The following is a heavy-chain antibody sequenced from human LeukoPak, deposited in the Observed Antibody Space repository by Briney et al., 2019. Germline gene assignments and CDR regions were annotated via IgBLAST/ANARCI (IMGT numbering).Heavy chain of an antibody. CDR3: VKDSSGFLYYFDY. V-gene: IGHV3-64D*06. D-gene: IGHD6-19*01. CDR2: ISSNGGST. CDR1: GFTFSSYA. Sequence: PGGSLRLSCSASGFTFSSYAMHWVRQAPGKGLEYVSAISSNGGSTYYAGSVKGRFTISRDNSKNTLYLQMSSLRAEDTAVYYCVKDSSGFLYYFDYWGQGTLVTVSS. J-gene: IGHJ4*02.